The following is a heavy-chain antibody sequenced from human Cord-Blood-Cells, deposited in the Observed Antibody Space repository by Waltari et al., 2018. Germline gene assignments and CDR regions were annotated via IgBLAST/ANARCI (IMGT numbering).Heavy chain of an antibody. CDR3: ASIAARDAFDI. Sequence: QVQLQESGPGLVKPSETLSLTCTVSGYSISSGYYWGWIRQPPGKGLEWIGSIYHSGSTYYNPSLKSRVTILVDTSKNQFSLKLSSVTAADTAVYYCASIAARDAFDIWGQGTMVTVSS. J-gene: IGHJ3*02. CDR1: GYSISSGYY. V-gene: IGHV4-38-2*02. D-gene: IGHD6-6*01. CDR2: IYHSGST.